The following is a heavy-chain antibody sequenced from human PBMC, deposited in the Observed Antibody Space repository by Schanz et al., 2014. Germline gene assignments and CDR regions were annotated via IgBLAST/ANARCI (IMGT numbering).Heavy chain of an antibody. CDR2: MYINSGST. D-gene: IGHD2-2*01. Sequence: EVQLVESGGGLVQPGRSLRLSCAASGFTFADYAMHWVRQAPGKGLEWISSMYINSGSTQYADSVKGRFTISRDNSKNTLYLQMNSLRAEDTAVYYCIRGDIMVVPVAHFWGQGILVTVSS. CDR1: GFTFADYA. J-gene: IGHJ4*02. V-gene: IGHV3-23*04. CDR3: IRGDIMVVPVAHF.